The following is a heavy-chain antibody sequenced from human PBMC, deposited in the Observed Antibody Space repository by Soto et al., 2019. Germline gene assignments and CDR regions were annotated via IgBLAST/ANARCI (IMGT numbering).Heavy chain of an antibody. J-gene: IGHJ5*02. CDR2: ISSSSSYT. V-gene: IGHV3-11*06. Sequence: GGSLRLSCAASGFTFSDYYMSWIRHAPGKGLEWVSYISSSSSYTNYADSVKGRFTISRDNAKNSLYLQMNSLRAEDTAVYYCARAGAVPYNWFDPWGQGTLVTVSS. CDR3: ARAGAVPYNWFDP. D-gene: IGHD2-2*01. CDR1: GFTFSDYY.